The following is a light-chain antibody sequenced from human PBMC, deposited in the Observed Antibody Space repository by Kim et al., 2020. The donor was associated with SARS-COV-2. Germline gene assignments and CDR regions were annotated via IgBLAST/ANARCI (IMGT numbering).Light chain of an antibody. CDR2: QES. V-gene: IGLV3-1*01. CDR3: QAWDSSTAV. CDR1: QWGDKY. J-gene: IGLJ2*01. Sequence: VVPGRTASMTCSGDQWGDKYACWYQQKPGQSPVLVIYQESKRPSGIPERFSGSNSGNTATLTISGTQAMDEADYYCQAWDSSTAVFGGGTQLTVL.